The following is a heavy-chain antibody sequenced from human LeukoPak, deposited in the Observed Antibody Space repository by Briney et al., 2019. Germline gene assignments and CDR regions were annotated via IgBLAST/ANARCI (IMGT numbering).Heavy chain of an antibody. CDR2: INPNSGGT. V-gene: IGHV1-2*02. CDR1: GYTFTGYY. J-gene: IGHJ4*02. CDR3: ARDLNDYGDYRSPRPGSYFDY. D-gene: IGHD4-17*01. Sequence: GASVTVSCKASGYTFTGYYMHWVRQAPGQGLEWMGWINPNSGGTNYAQKFQGRVTMTRDTSISTAYMELSRLRSDDTAVYYCARDLNDYGDYRSPRPGSYFDYWGQGTLVTVSS.